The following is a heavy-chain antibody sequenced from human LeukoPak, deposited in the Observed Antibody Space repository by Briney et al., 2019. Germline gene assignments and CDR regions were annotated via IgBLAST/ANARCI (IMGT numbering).Heavy chain of an antibody. CDR1: GFSFSSYW. CDR2: IKEDGSDK. CDR3: ARDAAYGYDRFDY. D-gene: IGHD5-18*01. V-gene: IGHV3-7*01. Sequence: GGSLRLSCAASGFSFSSYWMAWVRQAPGKGLEWVANIKEDGSDKNYVESMKGRFTISRDNAKNSVYLQMNSLRGEETAVYYCARDAAYGYDRFDYWGQGTQVTVSS. J-gene: IGHJ4*02.